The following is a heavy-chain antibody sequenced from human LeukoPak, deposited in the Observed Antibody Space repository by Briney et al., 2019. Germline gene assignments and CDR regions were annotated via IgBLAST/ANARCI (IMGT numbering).Heavy chain of an antibody. Sequence: GESLKISCKGSGYSFSSYWIGWVRQMPGKGLEWMGIIDPRDSDTRYSPSFQGQVTISADKSISTAYLQWSSLKASDTAMYYCARRGRGYCSGGSCYVDYWGQGTLVTVSS. V-gene: IGHV5-51*01. D-gene: IGHD2-15*01. CDR1: GYSFSSYW. CDR3: ARRGRGYCSGGSCYVDY. J-gene: IGHJ4*02. CDR2: IDPRDSDT.